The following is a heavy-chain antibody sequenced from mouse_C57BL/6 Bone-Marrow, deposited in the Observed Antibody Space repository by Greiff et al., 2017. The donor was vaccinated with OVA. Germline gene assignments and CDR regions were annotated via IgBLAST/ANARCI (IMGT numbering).Heavy chain of an antibody. V-gene: IGHV1-82*01. Sequence: QVQLQQSGPELVKPGASVKISCKASGYAFSSSWMNWVKQRPGKGLEWIGRIYPGDGDTNYNGKFKGKATLTADKSSSTAYMQLSSLTSEDSAVYFCARGYYDYDACAYWGQGTLVTVSA. J-gene: IGHJ3*01. CDR2: IYPGDGDT. CDR1: GYAFSSSW. D-gene: IGHD2-4*01. CDR3: ARGYYDYDACAY.